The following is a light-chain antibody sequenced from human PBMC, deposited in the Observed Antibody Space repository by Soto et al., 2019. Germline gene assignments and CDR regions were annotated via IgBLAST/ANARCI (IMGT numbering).Light chain of an antibody. CDR3: QQSYSTPRT. J-gene: IGKJ1*01. CDR1: QSISSY. Sequence: DIQMTQSPSSLSASVGDRVTITCRASQSISSYLNWYQQKPGKAPKLLIYAASSLQSGVPSRFSGSGSGTDFTLTIRSLQPEDFATYYCQQSYSTPRTFGQETKVEIK. V-gene: IGKV1-39*01. CDR2: AAS.